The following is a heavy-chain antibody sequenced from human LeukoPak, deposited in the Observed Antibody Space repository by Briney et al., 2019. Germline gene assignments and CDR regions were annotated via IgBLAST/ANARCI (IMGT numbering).Heavy chain of an antibody. Sequence: ASVKVSCKASGYTFTSYGISWVRQAPGQGLEWMGWISAYNGNTNYAQRLQGRVTMTTDTSTSTAYMELRSLRSDDTAVYYCARESDDSSGYYFDYWGQGTLVTVSS. J-gene: IGHJ4*02. D-gene: IGHD3-22*01. CDR2: ISAYNGNT. CDR1: GYTFTSYG. V-gene: IGHV1-18*01. CDR3: ARESDDSSGYYFDY.